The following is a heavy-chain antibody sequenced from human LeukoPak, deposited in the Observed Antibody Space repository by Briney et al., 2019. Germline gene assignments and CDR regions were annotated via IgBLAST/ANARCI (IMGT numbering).Heavy chain of an antibody. CDR1: GFNFRGQA. CDR3: ARGEHSSFDY. Sequence: GGSLRLSCAASGFNFRGQAMSWVRQGPGKGLEWVANIKEDGSEKNYVDSVKGRFTISRDNAKNSLYLQMNSLRAEDTAVYYCARGEHSSFDYWGQGTLVTVSS. D-gene: IGHD6-6*01. V-gene: IGHV3-7*01. J-gene: IGHJ4*02. CDR2: IKEDGSEK.